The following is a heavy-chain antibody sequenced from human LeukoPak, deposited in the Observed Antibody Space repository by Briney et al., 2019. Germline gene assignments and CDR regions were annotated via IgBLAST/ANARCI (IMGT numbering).Heavy chain of an antibody. CDR1: GYTFTGYY. J-gene: IGHJ4*02. V-gene: IGHV1-2*02. D-gene: IGHD3-10*01. Sequence: GASVKVSCKASGYTFTGYYMHWVRQAPGQGLEWMGWINPNSGGTNYAQKFQGRVTMTRDTSISTAYMELSRLRSDDTAVYYCARGSVFRWFEELLFPFDYWGQGTLVTVSS. CDR3: ARGSVFRWFEELLFPFDY. CDR2: INPNSGGT.